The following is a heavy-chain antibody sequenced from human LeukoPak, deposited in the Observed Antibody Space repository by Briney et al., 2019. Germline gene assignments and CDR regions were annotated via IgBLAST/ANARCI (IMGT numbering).Heavy chain of an antibody. J-gene: IGHJ4*02. CDR1: GLTFSSYA. CDR2: ISGSGGST. CDR3: AKAQDNSNYVSDY. Sequence: GGSLRLSCAASGLTFSSYAMSWVRQAPGKGLEWVAAISGSGGSTFYADSVKGRFTISRDNSKNTLHLQMNSLRAEDTAVYYCAKAQDNSNYVSDYWGQGTLVTVSS. D-gene: IGHD4-11*01. V-gene: IGHV3-23*01.